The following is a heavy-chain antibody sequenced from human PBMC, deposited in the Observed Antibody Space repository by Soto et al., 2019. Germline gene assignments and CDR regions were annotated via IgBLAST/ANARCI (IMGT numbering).Heavy chain of an antibody. CDR1: GYTFTGNY. D-gene: IGHD5-12*01. V-gene: IGHV1-2*04. Sequence: QVQLLQSGAGVKKPEAPVNVSCKAPGYTFTGNYIHCVRQAPGQGLEWMGWINPNSGGTSYAQKFQSWVTMTRDTSIITAHMELRSLRSGDTAGYYCARSDDVYEFVYWGQGTMVTVSS. J-gene: IGHJ4*02. CDR2: INPNSGGT. CDR3: ARSDDVYEFVY.